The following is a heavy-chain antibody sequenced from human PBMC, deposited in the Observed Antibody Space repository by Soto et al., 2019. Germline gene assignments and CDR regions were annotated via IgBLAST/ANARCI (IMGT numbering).Heavy chain of an antibody. D-gene: IGHD1-26*01. CDR3: VRGAPYYSSVMHF. Sequence: SQTLSLTCAISGDSVSSDSAAWNWIRESPSRGLEWLGRTYYRSKWYNDYAVSVKSRITINPDTSKNQFSLQLNSVTPEDTAVCYCVRGAPYYSSVMHFWGQWPTLTVS. V-gene: IGHV6-1*01. CDR2: TYYRSKWYN. CDR1: GDSVSSDSAA. J-gene: IGHJ6*02.